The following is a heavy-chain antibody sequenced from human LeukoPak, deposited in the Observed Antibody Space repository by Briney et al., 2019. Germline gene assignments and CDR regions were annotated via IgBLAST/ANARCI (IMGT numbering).Heavy chain of an antibody. D-gene: IGHD1-26*01. CDR1: GGSISSSSYY. Sequence: SETLSLTCTVSGGSISSSSYYWGWIRQPPGKGLEWIGSISNSGSTYYNPSLKSRVTISVDTSNNQFSLKLSSVTAADTAVYYCATTTIRLGYWGQGTLVTVSS. V-gene: IGHV4-39*07. CDR2: ISNSGST. CDR3: ATTTIRLGY. J-gene: IGHJ4*02.